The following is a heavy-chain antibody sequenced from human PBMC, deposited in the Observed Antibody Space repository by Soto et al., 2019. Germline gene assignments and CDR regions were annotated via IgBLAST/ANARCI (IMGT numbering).Heavy chain of an antibody. V-gene: IGHV3-23*01. CDR1: GFTFSSYG. J-gene: IGHJ4*02. CDR2: ISGSGGST. CDR3: AKRKWIQLWGSADY. D-gene: IGHD5-18*01. Sequence: EVQLLESGGGLVQPGGSLRLSCAASGFTFSSYGMSWVRPAPGKGLEWVSAISGSGGSTYYADSVKGRFTISRDNSKNTLYLQMNSLRAEDTAVYYCAKRKWIQLWGSADYWGQGTLVTVSS.